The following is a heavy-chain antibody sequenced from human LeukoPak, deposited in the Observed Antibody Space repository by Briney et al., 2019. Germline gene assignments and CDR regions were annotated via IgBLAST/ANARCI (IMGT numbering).Heavy chain of an antibody. D-gene: IGHD7-27*01. Sequence: ASVKVSCKASGYTFTSYDINWVRQATGQGLEWMGWMNPNSGNTGYAQKFQGRVTMTRNTPISTAYMELSSLRSEDTAVYYCARSPRGLGIVYYFDYWGQGTLVTVSS. CDR2: MNPNSGNT. V-gene: IGHV1-8*01. CDR1: GYTFTSYD. J-gene: IGHJ4*02. CDR3: ARSPRGLGIVYYFDY.